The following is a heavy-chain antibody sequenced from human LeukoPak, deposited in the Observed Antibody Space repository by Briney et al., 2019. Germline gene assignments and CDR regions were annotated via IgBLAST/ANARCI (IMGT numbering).Heavy chain of an antibody. J-gene: IGHJ4*02. V-gene: IGHV3-23*01. Sequence: GGSLRLSCAASGFTFSSYAMSGVRQAPGKGLEGVSAISGSGGSTYYADSVKGRFTISRDNSKNTLYLQMNSLRAEDTAVYYCAKSPLASYYYDSSGYFDYWGQGTLVTVSS. CDR2: ISGSGGST. CDR3: AKSPLASYYYDSSGYFDY. CDR1: GFTFSSYA. D-gene: IGHD3-22*01.